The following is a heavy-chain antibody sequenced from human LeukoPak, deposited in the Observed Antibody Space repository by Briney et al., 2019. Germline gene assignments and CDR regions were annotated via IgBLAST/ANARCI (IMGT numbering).Heavy chain of an antibody. D-gene: IGHD3-16*01. Sequence: AGGSLRLSCAASGFIFSRHTMHWVRQAPGKGLQWVALISYDGSNEYFADSVKGRFTISRDNSRNTLSLQVNSLRLEDTAVYYCAKTLVEPTGDTFGIWGQGTMVTVSS. V-gene: IGHV3-30-3*02. CDR2: ISYDGSNE. CDR1: GFIFSRHT. CDR3: AKTLVEPTGDTFGI. J-gene: IGHJ3*02.